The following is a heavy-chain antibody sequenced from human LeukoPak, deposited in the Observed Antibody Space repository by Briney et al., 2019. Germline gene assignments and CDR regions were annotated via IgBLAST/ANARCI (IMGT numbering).Heavy chain of an antibody. CDR2: ISAYNGNT. V-gene: IGHV1-18*04. D-gene: IGHD1-7*01. CDR3: AIIFRRARNWNYDY. CDR1: GYTFTGYY. J-gene: IGHJ4*02. Sequence: ASVKVSCKASGYTFTGYYMHWVRQAPGQGLEWMGWISAYNGNTNYAQKLQGRVTMTTDTSTSTAYMELRSLRSDDTAVYYCAIIFRRARNWNYDYWGQGTLVTVSS.